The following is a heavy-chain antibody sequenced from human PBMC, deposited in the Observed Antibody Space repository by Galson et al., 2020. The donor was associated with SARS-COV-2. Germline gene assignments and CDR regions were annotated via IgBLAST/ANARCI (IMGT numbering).Heavy chain of an antibody. Sequence: SETLSLTCAVSGYSISSGYYWGWIRQPPGKGLEWIGSIYHSGSTYYNPSLKSRGTISVDTSKKQFSLKLSSVTAADTAVYDCARIKYGDYVFDSWGHGTLVTVFS. J-gene: IGHJ4*01. CDR3: ARIKYGDYVFDS. V-gene: IGHV4-38-2*01. D-gene: IGHD4-17*01. CDR1: GYSISSGYY. CDR2: IYHSGST.